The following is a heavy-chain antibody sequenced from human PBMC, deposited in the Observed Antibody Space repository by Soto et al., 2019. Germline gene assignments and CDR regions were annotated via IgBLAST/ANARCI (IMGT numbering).Heavy chain of an antibody. CDR2: IIPIFGTA. CDR1: GGTFSSYA. Sequence: SVKFSCKASGGTFSSYAISWVRQAPGQGLEWMGGIIPIFGTANYAQKFQGRVTITADKSTSTAYMELSSLRYEDTAVYYCARGGRTDIVLMVYAIPLYGMDVWGQGTTVTVSS. CDR3: ARGGRTDIVLMVYAIPLYGMDV. D-gene: IGHD2-8*01. J-gene: IGHJ6*02. V-gene: IGHV1-69*06.